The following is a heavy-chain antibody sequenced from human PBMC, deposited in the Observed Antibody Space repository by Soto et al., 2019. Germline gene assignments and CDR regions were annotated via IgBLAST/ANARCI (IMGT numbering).Heavy chain of an antibody. CDR1: GYSFTKYG. Sequence: ASVKVSCKTSGYSFTKYGLHWVRQAPGQRLEWMGWINPGNGDTKYSQKFQGRVTITRDTSATTAYMELSSLRSEDSAVFYCARTDCSSTSCYNYYYYGMDVWGQGTTVTVS. CDR2: INPGNGDT. J-gene: IGHJ6*02. CDR3: ARTDCSSTSCYNYYYYGMDV. D-gene: IGHD2-2*01. V-gene: IGHV1-3*01.